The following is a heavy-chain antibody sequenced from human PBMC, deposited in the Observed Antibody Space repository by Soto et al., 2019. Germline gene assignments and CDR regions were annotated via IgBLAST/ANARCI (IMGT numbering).Heavy chain of an antibody. CDR3: AKNSRGVVLSDSRNWFDP. CDR1: GFTFSSYA. J-gene: IGHJ5*02. V-gene: IGHV3-23*01. CDR2: ISGDGDNT. Sequence: GGSLRLSCAASGFTFSSYAMSWVRQSPGKGLEWVSSISGDGDNTYYADSVKGRFTISRDTSKNTLYLQMYSLRGEDTAVYYCAKNSRGVVLSDSRNWFDPWGQGTMVTVSS. D-gene: IGHD3-10*01.